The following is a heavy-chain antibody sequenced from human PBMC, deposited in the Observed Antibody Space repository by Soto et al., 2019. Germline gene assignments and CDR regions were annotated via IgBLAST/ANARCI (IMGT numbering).Heavy chain of an antibody. CDR1: GGTFSSYA. CDR2: IIPIFGTA. J-gene: IGHJ6*02. Sequence: SVKVSCKASGGTFSSYAISWVRQAPGQGLEWMGGIIPIFGTANYAQKFQGRVTITADESTSTAYMELSSLRSEDTAVYYCAVGPRAHYYYYGMDVWGQGTTVTVSS. CDR3: AVGPRAHYYYYGMDV. V-gene: IGHV1-69*13.